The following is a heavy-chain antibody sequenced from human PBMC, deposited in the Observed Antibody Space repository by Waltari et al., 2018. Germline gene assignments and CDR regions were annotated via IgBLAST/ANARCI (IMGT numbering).Heavy chain of an antibody. CDR2: VIPIFGTP. J-gene: IGHJ3*02. CDR1: GGTFGTYA. D-gene: IGHD1-26*01. V-gene: IGHV1-69*12. Sequence: QVQLVQSGAEVKQPGASVKVSCKASGGTFGTYAITWVRQAPGKGLEWRGGVIPIFGTPNYAPKFQGRVTVSADPSTSTAYLEVRRLISEDTAVYYCAKREIGYAFDIWGHGTMVTVSS. CDR3: AKREIGYAFDI.